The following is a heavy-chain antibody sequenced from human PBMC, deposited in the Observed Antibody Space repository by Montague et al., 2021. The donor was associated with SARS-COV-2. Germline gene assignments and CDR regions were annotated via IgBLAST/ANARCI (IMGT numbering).Heavy chain of an antibody. D-gene: IGHD3-16*01. V-gene: IGHV4-59*01. Sequence: SKTLSLTCTVSGGSISSYYWSWIRQPPGKGLEWIGYIYYSGSINYNPSLKSRVTISVDTSKNQFSLKLSSVTAADTAVYYCARGGERSLLERRLDYWGQGTLVTVSS. J-gene: IGHJ4*02. CDR3: ARGGERSLLERRLDY. CDR1: GGSISSYY. CDR2: IYYSGSI.